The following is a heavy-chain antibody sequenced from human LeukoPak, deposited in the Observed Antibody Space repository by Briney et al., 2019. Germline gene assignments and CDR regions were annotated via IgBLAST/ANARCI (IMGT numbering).Heavy chain of an antibody. J-gene: IGHJ4*02. CDR3: ARQGADSSGYPFDY. Sequence: PSEALSLTCTVSGGSISSGSYYWGWIRQPPGKGLEWIGSIYYSGSTYYNPSLKSRVTISVDTSKNQFSLKLSSVTAADTAVYYCARQGADSSGYPFDYWGQGTLVTVSS. CDR1: GGSISSGSYY. CDR2: IYYSGST. V-gene: IGHV4-39*01. D-gene: IGHD3-22*01.